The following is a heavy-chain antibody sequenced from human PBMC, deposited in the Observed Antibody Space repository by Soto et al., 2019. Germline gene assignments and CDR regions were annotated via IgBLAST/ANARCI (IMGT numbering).Heavy chain of an antibody. D-gene: IGHD3-3*01. V-gene: IGHV3-21*01. Sequence: PGGSLRLSCAASGFTFSSYSMNWVRQAPGKGLEWVSSISSSSSYIYYADSVKGRFTISRDNAKNSLYLQMNSLRAEDTAVYYCAREGKYYDLSTHNFDYWGQGTLVTLSS. CDR2: ISSSSSYI. J-gene: IGHJ4*02. CDR1: GFTFSSYS. CDR3: AREGKYYDLSTHNFDY.